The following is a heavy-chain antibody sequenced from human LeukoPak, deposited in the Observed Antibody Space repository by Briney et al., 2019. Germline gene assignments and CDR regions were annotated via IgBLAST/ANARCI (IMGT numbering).Heavy chain of an antibody. CDR2: INPNSGGT. D-gene: IGHD3-22*01. Sequence: ASVKVSCKASGYTFTGYYMHWVRQAPGQGLEWMGRINPNSGGTNYAQKFQGRVTMTRDTSISTAYMELSRLRSDDTAVYYCASSPEYYYDGSGPNDYWGQGTLVTVSS. CDR3: ASSPEYYYDGSGPNDY. J-gene: IGHJ4*02. CDR1: GYTFTGYY. V-gene: IGHV1-2*06.